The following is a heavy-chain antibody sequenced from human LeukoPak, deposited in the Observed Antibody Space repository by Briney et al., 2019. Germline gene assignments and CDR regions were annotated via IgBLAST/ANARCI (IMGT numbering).Heavy chain of an antibody. CDR2: TYYRSKWYN. V-gene: IGHV6-1*01. CDR1: GDSVSSNSAT. Sequence: SQTLSLTCAIFGDSVSSNSATWDWIRQSPSRGLEWLGRTYYRSKWYNEYAVSVKSRITINPDTSKNQFSLQLNSVTPEDTAVYYCVRDGESANWYFDLWGRGTLVTVSS. CDR3: VRDGESANWYFDL. J-gene: IGHJ2*01. D-gene: IGHD3-10*01.